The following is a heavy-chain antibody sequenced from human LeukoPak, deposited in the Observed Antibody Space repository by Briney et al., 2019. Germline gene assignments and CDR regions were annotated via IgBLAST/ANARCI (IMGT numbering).Heavy chain of an antibody. D-gene: IGHD2-15*01. V-gene: IGHV4-59*01. CDR2: VYYGENT. CDR1: GGSISSYY. CDR3: ARVGGSNYYYYGMDV. J-gene: IGHJ6*02. Sequence: SETLSLTCTVSGGSISSYYWSWIRQPPGKGLEWIGYVYYGENTNYNPSLKSRVTMSVDTSMNQFSLKLSSVTAADTAVYYCARVGGSNYYYYGMDVWGQGTTVTVSS.